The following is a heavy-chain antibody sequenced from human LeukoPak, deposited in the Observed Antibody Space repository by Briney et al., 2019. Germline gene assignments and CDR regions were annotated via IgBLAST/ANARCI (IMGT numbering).Heavy chain of an antibody. CDR2: LSGSGGST. D-gene: IGHD3-10*01. Sequence: SGGSLRLSCAASGFTFSTYAMCWVRQAPGKGLEWVSGLSGSGGSTNYADSVKGRFTISRDNSKNTLYLQMLSLRAEGTAVYYCAKELKHYFGSGTYYIPYYGMDVWGQGTTVTVSS. J-gene: IGHJ6*02. CDR1: GFTFSTYA. CDR3: AKELKHYFGSGTYYIPYYGMDV. V-gene: IGHV3-23*01.